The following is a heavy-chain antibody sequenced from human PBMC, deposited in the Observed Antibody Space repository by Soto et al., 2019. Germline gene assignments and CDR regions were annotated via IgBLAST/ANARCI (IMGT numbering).Heavy chain of an antibody. J-gene: IGHJ5*02. CDR3: ARHQSHSSSYVDP. V-gene: IGHV4-39*01. CDR1: GGSISSSSYY. CDR2: IYYSGST. Sequence: QLQLQESGPGLVKPSETLSLTCTVSGGSISSSSYYWGWIRQPPGKGLEWIGSIYYSGSTYYNPSRKRRVTISVDTSKNQFSLKLSSVTAADTAVYYCARHQSHSSSYVDPWGQGTLVTVSS. D-gene: IGHD6-13*01.